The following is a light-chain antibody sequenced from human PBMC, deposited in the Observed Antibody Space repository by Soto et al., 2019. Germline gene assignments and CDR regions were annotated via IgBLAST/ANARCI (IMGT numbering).Light chain of an antibody. V-gene: IGKV3-15*01. J-gene: IGKJ1*01. CDR2: GAS. CDR3: QQYNNWPPWT. Sequence: PATLSVSPGERATLSCRASQSVSSNLAWYQQKPGQAPRLLIYGASTRATGIPARFSGSGSGTEFTLTISSLQSEDFAVYNCQQYNNWPPWTFGQGTKV. CDR1: QSVSSN.